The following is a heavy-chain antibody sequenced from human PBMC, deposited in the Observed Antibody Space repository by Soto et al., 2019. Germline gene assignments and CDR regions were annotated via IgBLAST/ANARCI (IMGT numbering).Heavy chain of an antibody. CDR3: AKNLAYCGGDCSYYYGMDV. D-gene: IGHD2-21*02. CDR1: GYTLTSYY. CDR2: INPSGGST. V-gene: IGHV1-46*04. Sequence: QVQLVQSGAEVKKPGASVKVSCKASGYTLTSYYMHWVRQAPGQGLEWMGIINPSGGSTSYAQKLQGRVTMTRDTSTSTVYMVLSSLRSEDTAVYYCAKNLAYCGGDCSYYYGMDVWGQGTTVTVSS. J-gene: IGHJ6*02.